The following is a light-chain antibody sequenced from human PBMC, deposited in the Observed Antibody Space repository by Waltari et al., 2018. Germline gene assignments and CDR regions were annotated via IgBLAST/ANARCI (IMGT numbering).Light chain of an antibody. CDR3: QQYYDWPLT. V-gene: IGKV3-15*01. CDR2: GAS. Sequence: EIVMTQSPVTLSVSPGERATLSCRASQSVGSYLAWYQQRPGQAPRLLIYGASARAAGIPDRFTGSGSGTDFTLTISSVQSVDFAVYFCQQYYDWPLTFGGGTKVEI. CDR1: QSVGSY. J-gene: IGKJ4*01.